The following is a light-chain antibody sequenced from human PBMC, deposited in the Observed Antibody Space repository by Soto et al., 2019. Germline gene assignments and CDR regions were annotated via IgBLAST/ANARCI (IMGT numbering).Light chain of an antibody. CDR2: AAS. J-gene: IGKJ1*01. Sequence: DIQMTQSPSSLSASVGDRVTITCRASQSISYYLNWYQQKPGKAPKLLIYAASTLQSGVPSRFSGSGSSTDFTLTISSLQPEDFATYYCQQSYSTLWTFGQGTKVEIK. CDR1: QSISYY. CDR3: QQSYSTLWT. V-gene: IGKV1-39*01.